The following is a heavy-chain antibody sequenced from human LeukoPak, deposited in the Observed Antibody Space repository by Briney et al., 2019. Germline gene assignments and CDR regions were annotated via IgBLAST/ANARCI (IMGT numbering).Heavy chain of an antibody. CDR2: IYYSGST. CDR1: GGSISSSYW. D-gene: IGHD3-3*01. CDR3: ARGLDDFWSGYIDY. V-gene: IGHV4-4*02. Sequence: SETLSLTCAVSGGSISSSYWWSWVRQPPGKGLEWIGEIYYSGSTNYNPSLKSRVTISVDKSKSQFSLKLSSVTAADTAVYYCARGLDDFWSGYIDYWGQGTLVTVSS. J-gene: IGHJ4*02.